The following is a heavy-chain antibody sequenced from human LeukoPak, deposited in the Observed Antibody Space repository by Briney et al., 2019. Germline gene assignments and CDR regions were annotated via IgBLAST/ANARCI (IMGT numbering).Heavy chain of an antibody. CDR1: GFTFSSYA. J-gene: IGHJ4*02. Sequence: GGSLRLSCAASGFTFSSYAMSWVRQAPGKGLEWVSAISGSGGSTYYADSVKGRFTISRDNSKNTLYLQMNSLRAEDTAVYYCASQITISYFFGNWGQGALVTVSS. CDR2: ISGSGGST. CDR3: ASQITISYFFGN. V-gene: IGHV3-23*01. D-gene: IGHD3-10*01.